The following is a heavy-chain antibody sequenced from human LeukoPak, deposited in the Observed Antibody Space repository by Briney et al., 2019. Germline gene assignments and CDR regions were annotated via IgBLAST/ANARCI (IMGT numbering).Heavy chain of an antibody. D-gene: IGHD3-16*01. CDR3: ASDGGLGYFDY. V-gene: IGHV4-39*07. J-gene: IGHJ4*02. CDR2: IYYSGST. CDR1: GGSISSSSYY. Sequence: SETLSLTCTVSGGSISSSSYYWGWIRQPPGKGLEWIGSIYYSGSTYYNPSLKSRVTISVDTSKNQFSLKLSSVTAADTAVYYCASDGGLGYFDYWGQGTLVTVSS.